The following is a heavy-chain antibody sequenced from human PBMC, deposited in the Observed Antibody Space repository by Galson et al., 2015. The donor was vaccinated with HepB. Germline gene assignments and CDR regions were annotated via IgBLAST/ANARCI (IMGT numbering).Heavy chain of an antibody. CDR1: GYTFTSYY. CDR3: ARSGPSYYYDSSGYPLDY. CDR2: INPSGGST. Sequence: SGYTFTSYYMHWVRQAPGQGLEWMGIINPSGGSTSYARKFQGRVTMTRDTSTSTVYMELSSLRSEDTAVYYCARSGPSYYYDSSGYPLDYWGQGTLVTVSS. D-gene: IGHD3-22*01. J-gene: IGHJ4*02. V-gene: IGHV1-46*01.